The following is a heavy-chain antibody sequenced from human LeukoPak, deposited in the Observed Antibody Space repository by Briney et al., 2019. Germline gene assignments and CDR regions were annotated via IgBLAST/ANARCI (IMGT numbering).Heavy chain of an antibody. Sequence: PGGSLRLSCAASGFIVSSNHMNWVRQTPGKGLEWVSIIYINAGTTHYADSVKGRFIISRDNSENTVYLQMNNLRADDSAVYYCARDGSNFYFDYCGQGALVTVSS. CDR1: GFIVSSNH. D-gene: IGHD5-24*01. V-gene: IGHV3-66*01. J-gene: IGHJ4*02. CDR3: ARDGSNFYFDY. CDR2: IYINAGTT.